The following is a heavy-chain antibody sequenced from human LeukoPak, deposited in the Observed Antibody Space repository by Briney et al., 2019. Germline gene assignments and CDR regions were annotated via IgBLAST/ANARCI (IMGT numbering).Heavy chain of an antibody. Sequence: GGSLRLSCAASGFTFSSYAMSWVRQAPGKGREWVSAISGSGGSTYYADSVKGRFTISRDNSKNTLYLQMNSLRAEDTAVYYCAKEPLLRYFDWLPTFFDYWGQGTLVTVSS. CDR2: ISGSGGST. D-gene: IGHD3-9*01. CDR1: GFTFSSYA. V-gene: IGHV3-23*01. CDR3: AKEPLLRYFDWLPTFFDY. J-gene: IGHJ4*02.